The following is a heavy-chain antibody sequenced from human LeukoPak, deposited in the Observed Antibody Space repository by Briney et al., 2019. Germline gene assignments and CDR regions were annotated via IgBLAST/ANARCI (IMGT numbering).Heavy chain of an antibody. V-gene: IGHV3-30*02. CDR3: AKDEAGEATPLDF. CDR1: GFSFSNYA. D-gene: IGHD1-26*01. Sequence: GGSLRLSCAASGFSFSNYAMHWVRQAPGKGLQWVAFVRFDGGIIYYADSVKGLCTISRDNSKNTLFLQMNSVRPDDTAVYYCAKDEAGEATPLDFWGQGALVTVSS. J-gene: IGHJ4*02. CDR2: VRFDGGII.